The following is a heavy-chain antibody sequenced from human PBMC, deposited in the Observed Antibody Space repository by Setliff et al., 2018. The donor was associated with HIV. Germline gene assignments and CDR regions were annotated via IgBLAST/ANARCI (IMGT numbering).Heavy chain of an antibody. D-gene: IGHD4-17*01. Sequence: PGGSLRLSCAASGFTFTNAWMNWFRQAPGKGLEWVGRIQSKIERGKTDYAAPVKGRFTISRDDSQNTAYLQMNSLRTEDTAVYFCAVSPDGDCATTECANWFDPWGQGTQVTVSS. J-gene: IGHJ5*02. CDR3: AVSPDGDCATTECANWFDP. CDR2: IQSKIERGKT. V-gene: IGHV3-15*01. CDR1: GFTFTNAW.